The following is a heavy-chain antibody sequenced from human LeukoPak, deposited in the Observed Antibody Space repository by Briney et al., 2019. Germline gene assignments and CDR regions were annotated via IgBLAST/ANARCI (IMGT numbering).Heavy chain of an antibody. D-gene: IGHD4-17*01. J-gene: IGHJ4*02. V-gene: IGHV1-2*02. CDR3: ARASGTFYGDNYFDY. Sequence: ASVKVSCKASGYTFTSYYMHWVRQAPGQGLEWMGWINPNSGGTNYAQKFQGRVTMTRDTSISTAYMELSRLRSDDTAVYYCARASGTFYGDNYFDYWGQGTLVTVSS. CDR1: GYTFTSYY. CDR2: INPNSGGT.